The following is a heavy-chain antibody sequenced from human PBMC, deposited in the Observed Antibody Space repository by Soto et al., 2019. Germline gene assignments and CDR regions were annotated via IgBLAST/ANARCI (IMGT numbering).Heavy chain of an antibody. CDR2: IWSAGLT. V-gene: IGHV3-53*01. CDR3: GRELPPDL. CDR1: GFTVSSKY. J-gene: IGHJ5*02. Sequence: PGGSLRLSCAASGFTVSSKYMNWVRQAPGKGLEWVSIIWSAGLTYYADSVRGRFTISRDISKNILFLHMNTLRAEDAALYYCGRELPPDLWGQGTLVTVSS. D-gene: IGHD1-26*01.